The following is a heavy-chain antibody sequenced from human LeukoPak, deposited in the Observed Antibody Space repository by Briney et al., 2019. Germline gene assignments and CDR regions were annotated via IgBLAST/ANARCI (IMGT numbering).Heavy chain of an antibody. J-gene: IGHJ4*02. D-gene: IGHD5-12*01. CDR1: GFTISSYG. Sequence: PGGSLRLSCAASGFTISSYGMNWVRQAPRKGLEWVSVIFGSGDSTNYADSVKGRLTISRDRSKNTLYLEMHRLRADDTAVYYCAKDQKPDSGYDIDYWGQGTLVTVSS. CDR2: IFGSGDST. V-gene: IGHV3-23*01. CDR3: AKDQKPDSGYDIDY.